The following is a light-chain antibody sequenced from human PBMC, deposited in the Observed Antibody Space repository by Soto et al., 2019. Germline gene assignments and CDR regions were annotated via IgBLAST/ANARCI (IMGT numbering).Light chain of an antibody. CDR3: QQRSNLPPT. CDR1: QFIDRY. CDR2: DAS. Sequence: EIVLTQSPATLSLSPGERANLSCRASQFIDRYLAWYRQIPGQAPRLLIYDASNRATGIPDRFSGGGSATDFTLTISSLEPEDFAVYYCQQRSNLPPTFGQGTRLEIK. J-gene: IGKJ5*01. V-gene: IGKV3-11*01.